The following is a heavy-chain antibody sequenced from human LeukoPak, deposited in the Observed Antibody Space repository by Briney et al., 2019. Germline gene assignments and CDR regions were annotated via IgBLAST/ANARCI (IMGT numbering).Heavy chain of an antibody. CDR2: IYYSGST. J-gene: IGHJ5*02. D-gene: IGHD2-2*01. CDR1: GGFLRRRSYY. V-gene: IGHV4-39*01. Sequence: SETLSLTRPVSGGFLRRRSYYWGWIRQPPGKGLERLGGIYYSGSTYYNPPLKSRVTISVDTSKNQFSLKLSAVTAGDTAVYYCARGNCSSTSCSPPDHWGQGTLVTVSS. CDR3: ARGNCSSTSCSPPDH.